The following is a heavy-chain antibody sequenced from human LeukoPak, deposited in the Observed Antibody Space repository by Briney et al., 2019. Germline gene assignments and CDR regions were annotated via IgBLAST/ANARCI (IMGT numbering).Heavy chain of an antibody. CDR2: IYHSGGT. CDR3: ARATDYPAGYFDY. CDR1: GGSISSGGYY. Sequence: SQTLSLTCTVSGGSISSGGYYWSWIRQPPGKGLEWIGYIYHSGGTYYNPSLKSRVTISVDRSKNQFSLKLSSVTAADTAVYYCARATDYPAGYFDYWGQGTLVTVSS. V-gene: IGHV4-30-2*01. J-gene: IGHJ4*02. D-gene: IGHD4-11*01.